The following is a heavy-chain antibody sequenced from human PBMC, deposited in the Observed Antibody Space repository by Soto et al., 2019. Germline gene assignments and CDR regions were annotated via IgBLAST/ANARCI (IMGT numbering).Heavy chain of an antibody. V-gene: IGHV4-4*02. CDR1: GGSISSSNW. CDR3: ASDPSYCSSTSCYSTYYYGMDV. CDR2: IYHSGST. D-gene: IGHD2-2*01. Sequence: QVQLQESGPGLVKPSGTLSLTCAVSGGSISSSNWWSWVRQPPGKGLEWIGEIYHSGSTNYNPSLKSRVTISVDQSKNQFSLKLSSVTAADTAVYYCASDPSYCSSTSCYSTYYYGMDVWGQGTTVTVSS. J-gene: IGHJ6*02.